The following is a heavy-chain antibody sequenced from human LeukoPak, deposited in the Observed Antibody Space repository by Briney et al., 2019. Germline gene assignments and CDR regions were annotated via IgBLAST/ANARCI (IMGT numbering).Heavy chain of an antibody. Sequence: PGGSLRLSCAASGFTVSSNYMSWVRQAPGKGLEWVSVIYSGGSTYYADSVKGRFTISSDNSKNTLYLQMNSLRAEDTAVYYCARVAAAALGYDYYGMDVWGQGTTVTVSS. J-gene: IGHJ6*02. CDR2: IYSGGST. D-gene: IGHD6-13*01. CDR3: ARVAAAALGYDYYGMDV. CDR1: GFTVSSNY. V-gene: IGHV3-66*01.